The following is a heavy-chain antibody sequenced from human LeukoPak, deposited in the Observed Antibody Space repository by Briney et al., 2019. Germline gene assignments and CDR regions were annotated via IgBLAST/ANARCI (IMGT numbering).Heavy chain of an antibody. V-gene: IGHV3-48*03. CDR1: GFTFGDYE. Sequence: GGSLRLSCAASGFTFGDYEMHWVRQAPGKGLEWVTHISSTGYTTFYADSVKGRFTISRDNAKNSLHLQMNSLGVEDTAVYYCARADAYWSGYHFDHWGQGTLVTVSS. J-gene: IGHJ4*02. D-gene: IGHD3-3*01. CDR2: ISSTGYTT. CDR3: ARADAYWSGYHFDH.